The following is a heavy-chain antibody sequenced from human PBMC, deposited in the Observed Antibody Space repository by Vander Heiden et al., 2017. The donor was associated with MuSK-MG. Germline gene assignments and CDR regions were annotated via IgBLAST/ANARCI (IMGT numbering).Heavy chain of an antibody. V-gene: IGHV1-69*06. J-gene: IGHJ4*02. Sequence: KVSCKTSGGTFSSHAVGWVRQAPGQGLEWMGEIIPALGTATYAQEFQGRVTVTADKSTGTAYMELRSLRSEDTAVYYCARTWTAYDYWGQGTLVTVSS. CDR2: IIPALGTA. CDR1: GGTFSSHA. CDR3: ARTWTAYDY. D-gene: IGHD2-21*01.